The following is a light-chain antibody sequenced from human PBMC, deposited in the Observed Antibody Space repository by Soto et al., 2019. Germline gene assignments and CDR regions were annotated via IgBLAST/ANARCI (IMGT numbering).Light chain of an antibody. V-gene: IGKV3-15*01. J-gene: IGKJ1*01. CDR1: QSVSSN. CDR3: QQYNNWPPWT. CDR2: GAS. Sequence: EIGLTQSPSTLSVSPGERATLSCRASQSVSSNLAWYQQKPGQAPRLLIYGASTRATGIPARFSGSGSGTEFTLTISSLQAEDVAVYYYQQYNNWPPWTFGQGTKVEIK.